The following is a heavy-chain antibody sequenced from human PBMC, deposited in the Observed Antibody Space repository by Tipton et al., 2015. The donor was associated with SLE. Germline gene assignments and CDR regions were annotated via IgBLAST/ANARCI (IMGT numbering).Heavy chain of an antibody. CDR3: ARAAYSDYYYYYYMDV. D-gene: IGHD4-17*01. CDR1: GFTFSSYE. Sequence: GSLRLSCAASGFTFSSYEMNWVRQAPGKGLEWVSYISSSGSTIYYADSVKGRFTISRDNAKNSLYLQMNSLRAEDTAVYYCARAAYSDYYYYYYMDVWGKGTTVTVSS. J-gene: IGHJ6*03. V-gene: IGHV3-48*03. CDR2: ISSSGSTI.